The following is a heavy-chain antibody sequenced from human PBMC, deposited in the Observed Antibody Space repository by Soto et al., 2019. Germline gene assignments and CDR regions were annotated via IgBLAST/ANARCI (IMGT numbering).Heavy chain of an antibody. CDR2: MYHSGIT. CDR1: GYSIRSGYF. Sequence: LSLTCAVSGYSIRSGYFWCWIRQPPGKGLEWIGSMYHSGITYYNLSLKSRVTISVDTSKNQLSLKLSSATAADTAVYYCARSMYSTSAQLYYGMDVWGQGTTVTVSS. CDR3: ARSMYSTSAQLYYGMDV. V-gene: IGHV4-38-2*01. J-gene: IGHJ6*02. D-gene: IGHD6-6*01.